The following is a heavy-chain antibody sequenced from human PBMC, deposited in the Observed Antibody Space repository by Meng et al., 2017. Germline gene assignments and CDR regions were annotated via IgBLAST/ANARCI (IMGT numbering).Heavy chain of an antibody. J-gene: IGHJ4*02. V-gene: IGHV3-30*01. CDR2: ISYDGSNK. D-gene: IGHD3-10*01. Sequence: GQLVETGGGLIQPGGSLRLSCAASGFTVSSYAMHWVRQAPGKGLEWVAVISYDGSNKYYADSVKGRFTISRDNSKNTLYLQMNSLRAEDTAVYYCASMGYWGQGTLVTVSS. CDR1: GFTVSSYA. CDR3: ASMGY.